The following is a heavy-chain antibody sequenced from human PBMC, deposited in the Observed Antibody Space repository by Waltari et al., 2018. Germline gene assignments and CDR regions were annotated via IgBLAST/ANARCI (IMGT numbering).Heavy chain of an antibody. CDR2: INHSGSN. J-gene: IGHJ4*02. V-gene: IGHV4-34*01. D-gene: IGHD2-2*01. Sequence: QVQLQQWGAGLLKPSETLSLTCAVYGGSFSGYYWSWIRQPPGKGLEWIGEINHSGSNNYNPSLKSRVTISVDTSKNQFSLKLSSVTAADTAVYYCARATPYCSSTSCYDSDYWGQGTLVTVSS. CDR3: ARATPYCSSTSCYDSDY. CDR1: GGSFSGYY.